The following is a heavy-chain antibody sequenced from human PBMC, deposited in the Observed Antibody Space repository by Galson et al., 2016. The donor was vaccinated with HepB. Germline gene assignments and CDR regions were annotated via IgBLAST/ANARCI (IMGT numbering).Heavy chain of an antibody. CDR3: ACVVAGFYYFDY. CDR1: GGTFSSYA. Sequence: SVKVSCKASGGTFSSYAISWVRQAPGQGLEWMGGIIPIFGTANYAQKLQGRVTITADESTSTAYMELISLISEDTAVYYCACVVAGFYYFDYWGQGTLVTVSS. D-gene: IGHD6-19*01. CDR2: IIPIFGTA. J-gene: IGHJ4*02. V-gene: IGHV1-69*13.